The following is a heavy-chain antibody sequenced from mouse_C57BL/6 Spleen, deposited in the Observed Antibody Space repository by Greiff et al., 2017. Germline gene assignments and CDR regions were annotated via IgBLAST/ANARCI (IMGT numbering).Heavy chain of an antibody. Sequence: QVQLQQSGAELVKPGASVTLSCKASGYTFTSSWMHWVKQRPGQGLEWIGMIHPNSGSTNYNEKFKSKATLTVDKSSSTAYMQLSSLTSEDSAVYYCARSGGLDFDYWGQGTTLTVSS. J-gene: IGHJ2*01. CDR1: GYTFTSSW. V-gene: IGHV1-64*01. CDR3: ARSGGLDFDY. D-gene: IGHD3-1*01. CDR2: IHPNSGST.